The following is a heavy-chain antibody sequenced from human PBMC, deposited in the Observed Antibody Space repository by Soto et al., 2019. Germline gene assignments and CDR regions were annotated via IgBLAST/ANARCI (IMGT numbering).Heavy chain of an antibody. Sequence: APVKVSCKASGYTFTSYGISWVRQAPGQGLERMGWISAYNGNTNYAQKFQGRVNMTTDTSTSTAYMELSSLRSEDTAVYYCARDRGIVVVPAAIFVHYYMDVWGKGTTVTVSS. J-gene: IGHJ6*03. CDR3: ARDRGIVVVPAAIFVHYYMDV. CDR2: ISAYNGNT. D-gene: IGHD2-2*01. CDR1: GYTFTSYG. V-gene: IGHV1-18*01.